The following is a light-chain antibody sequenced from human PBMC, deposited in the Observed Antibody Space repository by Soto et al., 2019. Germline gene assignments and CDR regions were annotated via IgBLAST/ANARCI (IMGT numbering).Light chain of an antibody. CDR1: QRTSGW. CDR3: QQYSSYRT. V-gene: IGKV1-5*01. Sequence: DIQMTQSPSTLSAFVGDRVTITCRASQRTSGWLAWYQQKTGKAPKLLIYGASILESGVPSRFSGSGSGTEFSLTISSLQPDDFATYSCQQYSSYRTFGQGTKV. CDR2: GAS. J-gene: IGKJ1*01.